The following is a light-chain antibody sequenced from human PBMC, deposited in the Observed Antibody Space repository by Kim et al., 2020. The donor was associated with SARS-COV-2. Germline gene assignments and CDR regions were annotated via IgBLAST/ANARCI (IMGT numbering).Light chain of an antibody. V-gene: IGLV2-14*04. Sequence: GQYITISCTGTSNVVGGYNFVSWYQGHPGKAPKLMIYDVTKRPSGVSDRFSGSKSGNTASLTISGLQAEDEADYYCSSYTSINTLLFGGGTQLTVL. CDR1: SNVVGGYNF. CDR3: SSYTSINTLL. J-gene: IGLJ2*01. CDR2: DVT.